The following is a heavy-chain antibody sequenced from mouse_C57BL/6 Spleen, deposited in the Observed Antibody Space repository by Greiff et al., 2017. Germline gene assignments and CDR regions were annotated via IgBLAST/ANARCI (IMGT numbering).Heavy chain of an antibody. CDR3: ARSYSNYDWYFDV. CDR2: IYPGSGNT. D-gene: IGHD2-5*01. V-gene: IGHV1-76*01. Sequence: VKLVESGAELVRPGASVKLSCKASGYTFTDYYINWVKQRPGQGLEWIARIYPGSGNTYYNEKFKGKATLTAEKSSSTAYMQLSSLTSEDSAVYFCARSYSNYDWYFDVWGTGTTVTVSS. CDR1: GYTFTDYY. J-gene: IGHJ1*03.